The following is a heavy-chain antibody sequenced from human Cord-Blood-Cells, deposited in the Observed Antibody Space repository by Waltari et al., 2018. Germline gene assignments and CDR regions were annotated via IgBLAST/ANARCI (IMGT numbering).Heavy chain of an antibody. J-gene: IGHJ6*02. Sequence: QVQLVQSGAEVKKPGASVKVSCKASGYTFTGYYMHWVRQAPGQGLEWKERNKPNGGGKNNEQRFQGRVTMTRDTSISTAYMGLSRLRSDDTAVYYCARDHYDSSGYYYYYGMDVWGQGTTVTVSS. V-gene: IGHV1-2*02. CDR3: ARDHYDSSGYYYYYGMDV. CDR2: NKPNGGGK. CDR1: GYTFTGYY. D-gene: IGHD3-22*01.